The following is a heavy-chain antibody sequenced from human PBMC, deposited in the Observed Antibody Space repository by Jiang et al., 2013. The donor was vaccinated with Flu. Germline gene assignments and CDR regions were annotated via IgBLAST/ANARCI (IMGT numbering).Heavy chain of an antibody. V-gene: IGHV5-10-1*01. Sequence: PGRGLEWMGRIDPPDSYINYNPSFQGHVTLSVDKSISTAYLQWSSLKASDTAMYYCARQTIFGVVNGWFDPWGQGTLVTVSS. CDR2: IDPPDSYI. CDR3: ARQTIFGVVNGWFDP. D-gene: IGHD3-3*01. J-gene: IGHJ5*02.